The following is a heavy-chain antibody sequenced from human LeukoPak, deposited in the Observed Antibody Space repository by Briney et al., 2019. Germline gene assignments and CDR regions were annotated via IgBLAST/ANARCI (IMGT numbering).Heavy chain of an antibody. CDR2: INTNTGNP. Sequence: ASVKVSCKASGYTFTSYAMNWVRQAPGQGLEWMGWINTNTGNPTYAQGFTGRFVFSLDTSVSTAYLQISSLKAEDTAVYYCARDHEGVYYYGMDVWGQGTTVTVSS. J-gene: IGHJ6*02. V-gene: IGHV7-4-1*02. CDR1: GYTFTSYA. CDR3: ARDHEGVYYYGMDV.